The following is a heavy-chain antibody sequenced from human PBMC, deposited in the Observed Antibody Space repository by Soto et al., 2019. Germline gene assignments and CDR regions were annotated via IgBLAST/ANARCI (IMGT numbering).Heavy chain of an antibody. V-gene: IGHV3-30-3*01. CDR1: GFTFRSYT. D-gene: IGHD4-4*01. CDR2: ISYDGGKT. CDR3: ARDRDSSYFPPPYYFDS. J-gene: IGHJ4*02. Sequence: QVQLVESGGGVVQPGRSLRLSCAASGFTFRSYTMHWVRQAPGKGLEWVATISYDGGKTNYADSVRGRFTISRDNSESTLFLQMDSLRPEDTAVYSCARDRDSSYFPPPYYFDSWGQGTRSPSPQ.